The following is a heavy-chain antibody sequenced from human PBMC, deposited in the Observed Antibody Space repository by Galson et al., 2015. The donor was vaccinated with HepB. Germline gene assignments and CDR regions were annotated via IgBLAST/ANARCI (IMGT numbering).Heavy chain of an antibody. V-gene: IGHV1-3*01. CDR3: VRGEWIDDYGDY. CDR1: GYTFTSYA. J-gene: IGHJ4*02. Sequence: SVKVSCKASGYTFTSYAMHWVRQAPGQRLEWMGWINAGNGNTKYSQSFQGRVTMTRDTSASTAYMELSSLRSEDTAVYYCVRGEWIDDYGDYWGQGTLVTVSS. CDR2: INAGNGNT. D-gene: IGHD3-3*01.